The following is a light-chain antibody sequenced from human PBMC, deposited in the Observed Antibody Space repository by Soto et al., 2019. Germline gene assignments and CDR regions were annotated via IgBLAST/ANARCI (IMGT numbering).Light chain of an antibody. Sequence: QSVLTQPPSVSGAPGQSVTISCAGSTSNIGAGYEVHWYQQLPGSGPKPLIVGNNNRPSGVPDRFSGSKSDTSASLAITGLQPEDEADYYCQSYDAGLIGYVFGSGTKVTVL. J-gene: IGLJ1*01. V-gene: IGLV1-40*01. CDR3: QSYDAGLIGYV. CDR1: TSNIGAGYE. CDR2: GNN.